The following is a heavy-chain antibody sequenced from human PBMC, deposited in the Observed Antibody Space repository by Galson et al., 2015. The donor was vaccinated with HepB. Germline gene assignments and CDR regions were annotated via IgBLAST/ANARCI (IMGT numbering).Heavy chain of an antibody. CDR2: ISSSSSYI. V-gene: IGHV3-21*01. CDR3: ARDLGMAAPDAFDI. D-gene: IGHD6-13*01. Sequence: SLRLSCAASGFTFSSYSMNWVRQAPGKGLEWVSSISSSSSYIYYADSVKGRFTISRDNAKNSLYLQMNSLRAEDTAVYYCARDLGMAAPDAFDIWGQGTMVTVSS. CDR1: GFTFSSYS. J-gene: IGHJ3*02.